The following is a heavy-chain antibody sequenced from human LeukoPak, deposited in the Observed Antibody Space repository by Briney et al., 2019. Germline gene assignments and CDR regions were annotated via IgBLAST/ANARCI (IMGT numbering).Heavy chain of an antibody. J-gene: IGHJ4*02. Sequence: SETLSLTCTVSGGSISSYYWSWIRQPPGKGLEWIGYIYCSGSTNYNPSLKSRVTISVDTSRNQFSLKLSSVTAADTAVYYCARRPRSGSYSRLDYWGQGTLVTVSS. CDR1: GGSISSYY. V-gene: IGHV4-59*12. D-gene: IGHD1-26*01. CDR3: ARRPRSGSYSRLDY. CDR2: IYCSGST.